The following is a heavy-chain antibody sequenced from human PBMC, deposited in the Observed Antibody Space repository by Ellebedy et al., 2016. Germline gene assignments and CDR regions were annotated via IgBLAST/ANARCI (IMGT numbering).Heavy chain of an antibody. V-gene: IGHV4-31*03. Sequence: SETLSLTXTVSGGSISSSSHYWGWIRQHPGKGLEWIGYIYYSGSTYYNPSLKSRVTISVDTSKNQFSLKLSSVTAADTAVYYCARCPGYDFWSGYLYYFDYWGQGTLVTVSS. CDR1: GGSISSSSHY. CDR3: ARCPGYDFWSGYLYYFDY. D-gene: IGHD3-3*01. J-gene: IGHJ4*02. CDR2: IYYSGST.